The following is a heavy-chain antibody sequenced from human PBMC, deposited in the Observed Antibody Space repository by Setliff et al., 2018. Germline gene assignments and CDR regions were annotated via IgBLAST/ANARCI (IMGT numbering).Heavy chain of an antibody. J-gene: IGHJ6*02. CDR1: GGSISSYY. D-gene: IGHD6-13*01. Sequence: SETLSLTCTVSGGSISSYYWSWIRQPPGKGLEWIGYIYYSGSTNYNPSLKSRVTISVDTSKNQFSLKLSSVTAADTAVYYGARDEGSSYFYGMDVWGQGTTVTVSS. CDR3: ARDEGSSYFYGMDV. V-gene: IGHV4-59*01. CDR2: IYYSGST.